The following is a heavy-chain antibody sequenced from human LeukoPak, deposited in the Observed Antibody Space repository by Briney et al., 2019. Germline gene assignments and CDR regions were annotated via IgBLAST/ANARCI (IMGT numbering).Heavy chain of an antibody. Sequence: GGSLRLSCAASGLTFSSYGMTWVRQAPGKGLEWVSAISGSGGSTYYADSVKGRFTISRDNSKNTLYLQMNSLRAEDTAVYYCTVSLGYCSGGSCYPPYYWGQGTLVTVSS. CDR1: GLTFSSYG. CDR3: TVSLGYCSGGSCYPPYY. J-gene: IGHJ4*02. V-gene: IGHV3-23*01. CDR2: ISGSGGST. D-gene: IGHD2-15*01.